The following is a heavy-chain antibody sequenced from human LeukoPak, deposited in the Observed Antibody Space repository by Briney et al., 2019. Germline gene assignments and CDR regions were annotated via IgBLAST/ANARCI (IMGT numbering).Heavy chain of an antibody. CDR2: IYHSGSP. Sequence: LRLSCAASGCTFSSYERNWVRQPPGKGLEWIGYIYHSGSPYYNPSLKSRVTISIDRSKNQLSLNLNSVTAADTAVYYCAREILSSVGYFDYWGQGILVTVSS. D-gene: IGHD2-15*01. CDR1: GCTFSSYE. V-gene: IGHV4-30-2*01. J-gene: IGHJ4*02. CDR3: AREILSSVGYFDY.